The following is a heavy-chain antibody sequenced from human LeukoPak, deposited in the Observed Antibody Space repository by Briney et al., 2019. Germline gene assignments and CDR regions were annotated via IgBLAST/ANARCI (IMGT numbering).Heavy chain of an antibody. D-gene: IGHD2-15*01. CDR3: ARLRCDNCYPNWLDP. CDR1: GGSMSSYY. CDR2: IYTSGST. V-gene: IGHV4-4*07. J-gene: IGHJ5*02. Sequence: SETLSLTCTVSGGSMSSYYWSWIRQPAGKGLEWIGRIYTSGSTNYNPSLKSRVTMSVDTSKNLFSLKLSSVTAADTAVYYCARLRCDNCYPNWLDPWGQGTLVTVSS.